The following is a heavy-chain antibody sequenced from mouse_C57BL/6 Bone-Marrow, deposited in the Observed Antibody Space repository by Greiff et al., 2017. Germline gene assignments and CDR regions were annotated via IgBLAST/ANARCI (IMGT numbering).Heavy chain of an antibody. CDR3: ARWGVVVHFDY. Sequence: QVQLQQSGAELVKPGASVKMSCKASGYTFTSYWITWVKQRPGQGLEWIGDIYPGSGSTNYNEKFTSKATLTVDTSSSTAYMQLSSLTSEDSAVYYCARWGVVVHFDYWGQGTTLTVSS. CDR1: GYTFTSYW. D-gene: IGHD1-1*01. V-gene: IGHV1-55*01. J-gene: IGHJ2*01. CDR2: IYPGSGST.